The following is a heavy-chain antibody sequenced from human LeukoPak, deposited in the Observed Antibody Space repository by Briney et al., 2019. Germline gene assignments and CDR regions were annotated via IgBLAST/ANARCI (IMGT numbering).Heavy chain of an antibody. D-gene: IGHD2-21*02. J-gene: IGHJ5*02. CDR2: IIPILGIA. V-gene: IGHV1-69*04. CDR3: ARDEGVAYCGGDCYPLDP. Sequence: ASVKVSCKASGGTFSSYAISWVRQAPGQGLEWMGRIIPILGIANYAQKFQGRVTITADKSTSTAYMELSSLRSEDTAVYYCARDEGVAYCGGDCYPLDPWGQGTLVTVSS. CDR1: GGTFSSYA.